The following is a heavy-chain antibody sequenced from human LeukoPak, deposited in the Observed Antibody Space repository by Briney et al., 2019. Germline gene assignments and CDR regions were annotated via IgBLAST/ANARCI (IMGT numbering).Heavy chain of an antibody. CDR1: GYTFTSYG. CDR3: ARDASSELRYFDWLFADYFDY. CDR2: ISAYNGNT. D-gene: IGHD3-9*01. J-gene: IGHJ4*02. Sequence: ASVKVSCKASGYTFTSYGISWVRQAPGQGLEWMGWISAYNGNTNYAQKLQGRVTMTTDTSTSTAYMELRSLRSDDTAVYYCARDASSELRYFDWLFADYFDYWGQGTLVTVSS. V-gene: IGHV1-18*01.